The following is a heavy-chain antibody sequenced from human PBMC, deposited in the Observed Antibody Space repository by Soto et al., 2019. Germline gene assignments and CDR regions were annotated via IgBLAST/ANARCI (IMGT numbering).Heavy chain of an antibody. D-gene: IGHD2-2*01. CDR1: GFTFSSYA. CDR2: ISYDGSNK. V-gene: IGHV3-30-3*01. CDR3: ASGRYCSSTSCYAYYYYGMDV. J-gene: IGHJ6*02. Sequence: QVQLVEAGGGVVQPGRSLRLSCAASGFTFSSYAMHWVRQAPGKGLEWVAVISYDGSNKYYADSVKGRFTISRDNSKNTLYMQMNSLRAEDKAVYYCASGRYCSSTSCYAYYYYGMDVWGPGTTVTVSS.